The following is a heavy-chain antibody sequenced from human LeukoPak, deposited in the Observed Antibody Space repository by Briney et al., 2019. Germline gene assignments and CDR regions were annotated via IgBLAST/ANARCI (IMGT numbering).Heavy chain of an antibody. Sequence: GRSLRLSCAASGFTFDDYAMPWVRQAPGKGLEWVSGISWNSGSIGYADSVEGRFTISRDNAKNSLYLQMNSLRAEDTALYYCAKEGYWGQGTLVTVSS. J-gene: IGHJ4*02. CDR3: AKEGY. CDR2: ISWNSGSI. CDR1: GFTFDDYA. V-gene: IGHV3-9*01.